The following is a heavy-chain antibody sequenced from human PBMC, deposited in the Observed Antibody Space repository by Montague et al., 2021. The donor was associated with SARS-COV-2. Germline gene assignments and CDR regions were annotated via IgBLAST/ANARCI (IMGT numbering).Heavy chain of an antibody. V-gene: IGHV3-11*01. CDR1: GFTFSNYY. J-gene: IGHJ4*02. Sequence: SLRLSCASSGFTFSNYYMAWVRQAPGKGLEWISYINYAGTTIYYSDSLKGRFTISRDNTQNTLFLQMNSLRAEDTAVYYCVRVGYRYRWCFYCCDNWGQGTRVTVSS. CDR3: VRVGYRYRWCFYCCDN. CDR2: INYAGTTI. D-gene: IGHD3-16*02.